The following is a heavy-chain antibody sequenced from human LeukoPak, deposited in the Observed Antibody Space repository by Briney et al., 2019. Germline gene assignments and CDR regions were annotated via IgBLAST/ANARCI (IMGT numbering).Heavy chain of an antibody. D-gene: IGHD3-22*01. CDR3: ARGRGYYDSSGYFNF. Sequence: SETLSLTCTASGGSISGYYWNWIRQPAGKGLEYIGRIYSTGSTNYNPSLKSRVTMSVDTSKNQFSLNLSSVTAADTAVYYCARGRGYYDSSGYFNFWGQGTLVTVSS. J-gene: IGHJ4*02. V-gene: IGHV4-4*07. CDR1: GGSISGYY. CDR2: IYSTGST.